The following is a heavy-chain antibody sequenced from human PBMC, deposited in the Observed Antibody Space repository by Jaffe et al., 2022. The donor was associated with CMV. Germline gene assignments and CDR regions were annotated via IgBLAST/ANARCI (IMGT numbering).Heavy chain of an antibody. J-gene: IGHJ6*02. V-gene: IGHV3-30*18. CDR3: AKEPNSFGYYVIDV. Sequence: QVQLVESGGGVVQPGTSLRLSCAASGFTFSRYDMHWVRQAPGNGLEWVAVISFDERKKYYGASVEGRFTISRDNSKNTLYLQMNSLRVDDTAVYYCAKEPNSFGYYVIDVWGQGTTVTVSS. CDR2: ISFDERKK. D-gene: IGHD3-3*01. CDR1: GFTFSRYD.